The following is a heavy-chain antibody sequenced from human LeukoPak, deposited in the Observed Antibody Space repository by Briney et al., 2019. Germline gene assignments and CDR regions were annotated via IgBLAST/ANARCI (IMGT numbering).Heavy chain of an antibody. D-gene: IGHD3-3*01. CDR3: ARVPTYYDFWSGYYSYYYYYGMDV. CDR2: MNPNSGNT. CDR1: GYTFTSYD. V-gene: IGHV1-8*01. J-gene: IGHJ6*02. Sequence: ASVKVSCKASGYTFTSYDINWVRQATGQGLEWMGWMNPNSGNTGYAQKFQGRVTMTRNTSISTAYMELSSLRSEDTAVYYCARVPTYYDFWSGYYSYYYYYGMDVWGQGATVTVSS.